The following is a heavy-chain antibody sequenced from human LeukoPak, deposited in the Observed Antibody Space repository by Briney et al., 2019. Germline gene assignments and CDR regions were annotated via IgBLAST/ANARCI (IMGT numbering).Heavy chain of an antibody. CDR3: VRGDYRDY. V-gene: IGHV3-21*01. D-gene: IGHD5-12*01. CDR2: IGSTSRDK. Sequence: GGSLRLSCAASGFTFSTSTMNWVRQPPGKGLGWVSSIGSTSRDKYFVGSVRGRFTISRDNAKNSLYLEMNSLRADDTAVYYCVRGDYRDYWGQGTLVTVSS. CDR1: GFTFSTST. J-gene: IGHJ4*02.